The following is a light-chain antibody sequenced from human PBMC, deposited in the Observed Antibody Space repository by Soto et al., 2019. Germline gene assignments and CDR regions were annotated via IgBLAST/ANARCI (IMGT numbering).Light chain of an antibody. J-gene: IGLJ3*02. Sequence: QSVLTQPASVSGSPGQSITISCTGTSSDVGDYNYVSWYQHHPGKVPKLMIYEVSNRPSGVSNRFSGSKSGNTASLTISGLQAEDEADYYCSSYTTSSTGVFGGGTKLTVL. CDR2: EVS. V-gene: IGLV2-14*01. CDR3: SSYTTSSTGV. CDR1: SSDVGDYNY.